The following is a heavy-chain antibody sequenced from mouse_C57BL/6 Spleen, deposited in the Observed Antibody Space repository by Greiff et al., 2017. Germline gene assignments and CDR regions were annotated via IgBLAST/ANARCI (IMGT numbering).Heavy chain of an antibody. J-gene: IGHJ1*03. V-gene: IGHV5-16*01. Sequence: DVMLVESEGGLVQPGSSMKLSCTASGFTFSDYYMAWVRQVPEKGLEWVANINYDGSSTYYLDSLKSRFIISRDNAKNILYLQMSSLKSEDTATYYCARGWTTVVVDWYFDVWGTGTTVTVSS. CDR1: GFTFSDYY. CDR2: INYDGSST. CDR3: ARGWTTVVVDWYFDV. D-gene: IGHD1-1*01.